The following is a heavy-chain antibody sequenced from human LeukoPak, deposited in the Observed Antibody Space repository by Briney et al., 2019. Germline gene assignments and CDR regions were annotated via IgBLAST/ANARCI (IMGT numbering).Heavy chain of an antibody. J-gene: IGHJ3*02. Sequence: GGSLRLSCAASGFTFSSYAMNWVRQAPGKGLEWVSVIYSGGSTYYADSVKGRFTISRDNSKNTLYLQMNSLRAEDTAVYYCARQWYYYDSSGYLISLDAFDIWGQGTMVTVSS. CDR1: GFTFSSYA. D-gene: IGHD3-22*01. CDR3: ARQWYYYDSSGYLISLDAFDI. V-gene: IGHV3-53*01. CDR2: IYSGGST.